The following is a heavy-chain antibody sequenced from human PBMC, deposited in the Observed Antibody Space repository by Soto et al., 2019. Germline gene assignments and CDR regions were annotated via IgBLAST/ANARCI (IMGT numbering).Heavy chain of an antibody. CDR2: IYHSGST. Sequence: PSETLSLTCAVPGYSISSGYYWGWIRQPPGKGLEWIGSIYHSGSTYYNPSLKSRVTVSVDTSKNQFSLKLSSVTAADTAVYYCASASSGWYYFDYWGQGTLVTVSS. CDR3: ASASSGWYYFDY. D-gene: IGHD6-19*01. CDR1: GYSISSGYY. V-gene: IGHV4-38-2*01. J-gene: IGHJ4*02.